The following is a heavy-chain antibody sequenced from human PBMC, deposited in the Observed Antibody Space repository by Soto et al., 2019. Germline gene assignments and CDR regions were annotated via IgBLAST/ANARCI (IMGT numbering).Heavy chain of an antibody. Sequence: EVQLLESGGGLVQPGRSLRLSCAASGFTFSSYAMNWVRQAPGKGLEWVSAMSGTGGSTYYADSVKGRFTISRDNSKNTLYLQMTSLRVEDTAVFYCAKAGFSSGWSPSYFDYWCQGTRVTVSS. D-gene: IGHD6-19*01. CDR2: MSGTGGST. CDR1: GFTFSSYA. J-gene: IGHJ4*02. V-gene: IGHV3-23*01. CDR3: AKAGFSSGWSPSYFDY.